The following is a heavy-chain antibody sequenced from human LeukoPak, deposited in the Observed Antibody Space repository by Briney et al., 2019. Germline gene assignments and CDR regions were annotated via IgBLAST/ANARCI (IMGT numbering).Heavy chain of an antibody. J-gene: IGHJ5*02. CDR3: ARGTITMVRGLIIRFNWFDP. CDR1: GYTFTSYD. Sequence: ASVKVSCKASGYTFTSYDINWVRQAPGQGLEWMGWMNPNSGNTGSAQKFQGRVTMTRNTSISTASMELSSLRSEDTAVYYCARGTITMVRGLIIRFNWFDPWGQGTLVTVSS. D-gene: IGHD3-10*01. CDR2: MNPNSGNT. V-gene: IGHV1-8*01.